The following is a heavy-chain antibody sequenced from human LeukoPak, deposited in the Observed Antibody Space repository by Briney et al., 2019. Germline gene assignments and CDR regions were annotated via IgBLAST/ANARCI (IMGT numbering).Heavy chain of an antibody. CDR1: GFTFSNYD. D-gene: IGHD5-24*01. CDR3: AKNRVGHNYADAFEI. V-gene: IGHV3-30*02. CDR2: IRYDGSDK. J-gene: IGHJ3*02. Sequence: GGSLGLSCAASGFTFSNYDMHWVRQAPGKGLEWVAFIRYDGSDKYYVDSVKGRFTISRDNSRNILYLQMDSLTAEDTAVYYCAKNRVGHNYADAFEIWGQGTMVRVCS.